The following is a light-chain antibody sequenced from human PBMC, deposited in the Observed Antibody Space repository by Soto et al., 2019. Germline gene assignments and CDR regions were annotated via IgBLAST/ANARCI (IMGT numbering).Light chain of an antibody. CDR3: CSYAGSSTPLI. Sequence: QCVLSQPPSVYGSPGQSLTISCTGTSSDVGNYNLVSWYQQHPGKAPKLMIYEVSKWPSGVSNRFSGSKSGNTASLTTSGLQAEDEADYYCCSYAGSSTPLIFGTGTKVTVL. J-gene: IGLJ1*01. CDR1: SSDVGNYNL. CDR2: EVS. V-gene: IGLV2-23*02.